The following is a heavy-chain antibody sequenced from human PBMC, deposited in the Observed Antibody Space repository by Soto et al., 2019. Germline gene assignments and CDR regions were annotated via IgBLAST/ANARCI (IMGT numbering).Heavy chain of an antibody. J-gene: IGHJ4*02. CDR3: ARLAYDSSGYW. D-gene: IGHD3-22*01. CDR2: FIPSFGTT. V-gene: IGHV1-69*12. Sequence: QVQLVQSGAEVKKPGSSVKVSCKASGGTFSSYVISWVRQAPGQGLEWMGRFIPSFGTTIYAQKFQGRVTITADESTTTAFMELSSLRSEDTAVYYCARLAYDSSGYWWGQGTLVTVSS. CDR1: GGTFSSYV.